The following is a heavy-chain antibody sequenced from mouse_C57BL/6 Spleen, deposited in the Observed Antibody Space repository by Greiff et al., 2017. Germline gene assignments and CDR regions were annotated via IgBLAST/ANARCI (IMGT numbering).Heavy chain of an antibody. CDR2: INYDGSST. Sequence: EVKVVESEGGLVQPGSSMKLSCTASGFTFSDYYMAWVRQVPEKGLEWVANINYDGSSTYYLDSLKSRFIISRDNAKNILYLQMSSLKSEDTATYYCAREDPYYAMDYWGQGTSVTVSS. CDR3: AREDPYYAMDY. J-gene: IGHJ4*01. CDR1: GFTFSDYY. V-gene: IGHV5-16*01.